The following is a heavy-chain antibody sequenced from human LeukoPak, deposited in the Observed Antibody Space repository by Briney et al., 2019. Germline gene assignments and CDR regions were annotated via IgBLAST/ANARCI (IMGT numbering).Heavy chain of an antibody. CDR2: IWYDGSNK. CDR1: GFTFSSYG. V-gene: IGHV3-33*01. D-gene: IGHD3-10*01. CDR3: ARHVDYDSGTYYWFDP. J-gene: IGHJ5*02. Sequence: GGSLRLSCAASGFTFSSYGMHWVRQAPGKGLEWVAVIWYDGSNKYYADSVRGRFTISRDNSKNTLYLQMNSLRAEDTAVYYCARHVDYDSGTYYWFDPWGQGTLVTVSS.